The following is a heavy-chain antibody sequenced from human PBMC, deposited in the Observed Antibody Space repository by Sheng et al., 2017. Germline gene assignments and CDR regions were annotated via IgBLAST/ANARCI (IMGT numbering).Heavy chain of an antibody. Sequence: DVQLLESGGDLVQPGGSLRLSCAASGFTFNSYEMNWVRLAPGKGLEWISHISSSGRTRYYADSVKGRFTISRDNAMKSLYLQMNSLRAEDSGVYYCVRESAVTRPPKYLDYHGLDVWGQGATVTVSS. CDR1: GFTFNSYE. D-gene: IGHD4-17*01. V-gene: IGHV3-48*03. CDR3: VRESAVTRPPKYLDYHGLDV. CDR2: ISSSGRTR. J-gene: IGHJ6*02.